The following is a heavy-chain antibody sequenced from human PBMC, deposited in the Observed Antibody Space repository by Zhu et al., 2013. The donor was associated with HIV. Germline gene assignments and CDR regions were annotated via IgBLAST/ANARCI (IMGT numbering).Heavy chain of an antibody. J-gene: IGHJ4*02. CDR1: GFTFRSYG. CDR2: ISYDGSDA. V-gene: IGHV3-30*18. Sequence: VQLVEFGGGVVQPGRSLRLSCEASGFTFRSYGMHWARQAPGKGLEWVAVISYDGSDAYYADSVKGRFTISRDNSKNTLYLQMNSLRAEDTAVYYCAKSPSLRYFDWSWGDYWGQGTLVTVSS. CDR3: AKSPSLRYFDWSWGDY. D-gene: IGHD3-9*01.